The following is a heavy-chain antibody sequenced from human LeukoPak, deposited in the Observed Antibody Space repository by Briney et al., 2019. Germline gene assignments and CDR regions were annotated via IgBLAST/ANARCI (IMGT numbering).Heavy chain of an antibody. V-gene: IGHV4-59*08. CDR1: GGSISSYY. D-gene: IGHD6-19*01. Sequence: PSETPSLTCTVSGGSISSYYWSWIRQPPGKGLEWIGYIYYSGSTNYNPSLKSRVTISVDTSKNQFSLKLSSVTAADTAVYYCARHSSTGKSGWSDYWGQGTLVTVSS. CDR3: ARHSSTGKSGWSDY. CDR2: IYYSGST. J-gene: IGHJ4*02.